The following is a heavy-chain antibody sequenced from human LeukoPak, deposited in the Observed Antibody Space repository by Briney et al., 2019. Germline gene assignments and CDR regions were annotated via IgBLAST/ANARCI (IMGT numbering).Heavy chain of an antibody. J-gene: IGHJ4*02. V-gene: IGHV1-2*02. D-gene: IGHD6-13*01. CDR1: GYTFSGNY. CDR2: INTNGGGT. Sequence: ASGKVSCKASGYTFSGNYIHWVRQGPGQGLELMGWINTNGGGTKYAQKFQDRVTVTRDTSISTVYMELSGLRSDDTAVYYCAKDGPAAFDYWGQGTLVTVSS. CDR3: AKDGPAAFDY.